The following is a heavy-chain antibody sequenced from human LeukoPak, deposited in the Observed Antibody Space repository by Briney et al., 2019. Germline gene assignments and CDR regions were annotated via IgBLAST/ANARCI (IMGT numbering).Heavy chain of an antibody. CDR2: INPNSGGT. J-gene: IGHJ4*02. D-gene: IGHD3-3*01. V-gene: IGHV1-2*06. CDR3: ARVSSRGITIFGVVKTTPFDY. Sequence: ASVKVSCKASGYTFTGYYMHWVRQAPGQGLEWMGRINPNSGGTNYAQKFQGRVTMTRDTSISTAYMELSRLRSDDTAVYYCARVSSRGITIFGVVKTTPFDYWGQGTLVTVSS. CDR1: GYTFTGYY.